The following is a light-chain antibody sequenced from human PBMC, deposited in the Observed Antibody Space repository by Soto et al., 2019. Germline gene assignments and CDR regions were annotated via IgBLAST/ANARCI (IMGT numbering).Light chain of an antibody. Sequence: QSVLTQPASVSGSPGQSITISCTGTSSDVGGYNYVSWYQQHPGKAPKLMIYDVSNRPSGVSNRFSGSKSGNTASLTISGLQAADGADYYCSSYTSSSTLLYVFGTGTKLTVL. CDR3: SSYTSSSTLLYV. CDR1: SSDVGGYNY. J-gene: IGLJ1*01. CDR2: DVS. V-gene: IGLV2-14*01.